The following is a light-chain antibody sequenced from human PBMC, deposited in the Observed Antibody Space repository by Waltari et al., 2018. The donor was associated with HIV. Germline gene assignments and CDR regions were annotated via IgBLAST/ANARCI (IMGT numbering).Light chain of an antibody. J-gene: IGKJ2*01. CDR2: EAS. CDR3: QQYNRYPYT. V-gene: IGKV1-5*01. CDR1: PSINNW. Sequence: DIQMTQSPSPLSASVGERVIITCRASPSINNWLAWYQQKPGETPNLLMHEASKLESGVPSRFIGTGSGTEFTLTINGLQPDDFATYYCQQYNRYPYTFGQGTKLEIK.